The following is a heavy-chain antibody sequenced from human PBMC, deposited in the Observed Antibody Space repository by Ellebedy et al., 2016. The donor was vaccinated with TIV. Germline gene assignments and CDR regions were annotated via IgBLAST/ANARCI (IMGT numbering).Heavy chain of an antibody. CDR1: GFTFSSYT. CDR3: ARKVPAPTTVPPNWYFDL. CDR2: ISGSSTYI. V-gene: IGHV3-21*01. Sequence: PGGSLRLSCAASGFTFSSYTMNWVRQAPGKGLEWVSSISGSSTYIYYADSVKGRFAISRDNAKNSLYLQMNSLRAEDTAEYYCARKVPAPTTVPPNWYFDLWGRGTLVTVSS. J-gene: IGHJ2*01. D-gene: IGHD4-17*01.